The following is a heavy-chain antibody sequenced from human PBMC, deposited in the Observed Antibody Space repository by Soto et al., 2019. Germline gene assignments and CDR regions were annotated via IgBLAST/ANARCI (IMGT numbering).Heavy chain of an antibody. V-gene: IGHV4-59*01. CDR1: GGSISTYY. D-gene: IGHD3-9*01. CDR2: INNSGST. Sequence: QVQLRESGPGLLKPSETLSLTCNVSGGSISTYYWSWIRQSPGKRLEWIGYINNSGSTNYNPSLKSRVTLSVDTSRKQFSLKLTSVTAADTAVYYCARTLRSPGYQWFDPWGQGTLVTVSS. J-gene: IGHJ5*02. CDR3: ARTLRSPGYQWFDP.